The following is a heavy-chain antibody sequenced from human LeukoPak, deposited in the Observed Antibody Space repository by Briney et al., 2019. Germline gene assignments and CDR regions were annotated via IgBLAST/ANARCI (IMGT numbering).Heavy chain of an antibody. D-gene: IGHD5-24*01. CDR3: ARYPRGRRPYYYYMDV. CDR1: GGTFSSYA. Sequence: SVKVSCKASGGTFSSYAISWVRQALGQGLEWMGGIIPIFGTANYAQKFQGRVTITADKSTSTAYMELSSVRSEDTAVYYCARYPRGRRPYYYYMDVWGKGTTVTVSS. CDR2: IIPIFGTA. V-gene: IGHV1-69*06. J-gene: IGHJ6*03.